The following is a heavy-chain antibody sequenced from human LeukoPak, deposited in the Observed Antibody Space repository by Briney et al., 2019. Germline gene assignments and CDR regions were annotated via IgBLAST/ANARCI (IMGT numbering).Heavy chain of an antibody. V-gene: IGHV4-39*07. CDR1: GDSISSSNYY. J-gene: IGHJ4*02. D-gene: IGHD6-25*01. CDR2: MAHGGSP. Sequence: SETLSLTCTVSGDSISSSNYYWAWIRQPPGKGLEWIVNMAHGGSPNYNPSLKSRVTISLDPSKNQFSLNLSSMTAADTAVYYCARDIGSAINDQWGQGTLVTVSS. CDR3: ARDIGSAINDQ.